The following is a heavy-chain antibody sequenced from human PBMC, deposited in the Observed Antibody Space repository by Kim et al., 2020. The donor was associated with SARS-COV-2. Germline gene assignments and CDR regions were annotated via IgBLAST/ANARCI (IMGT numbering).Heavy chain of an antibody. CDR3: ARITSGSGSHFES. Sequence: GGSLRLSCAASGFTVSGNYLSWVRQAPGKGPEWVSAIYGGGKTYYADSVKGRFIISRDDSKNTLHLQMSSLRSEDTAVYYCARITSGSGSHFESWGQRTLVTVSS. CDR2: IYGGGKT. D-gene: IGHD3-10*01. CDR1: GFTVSGNY. J-gene: IGHJ4*02. V-gene: IGHV3-53*01.